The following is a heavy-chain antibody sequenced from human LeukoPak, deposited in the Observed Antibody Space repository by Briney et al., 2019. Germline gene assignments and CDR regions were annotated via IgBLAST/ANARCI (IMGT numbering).Heavy chain of an antibody. Sequence: SETLSLTCTVSGYSITTGYYWGWLRQSPGTGLEWIGSISHSATTYYNLSLKSRVTTFLDTSKNQFSLKLTSVTAADTAAYYCARVPGSAYHYMDVWGKGTMVTVSS. D-gene: IGHD3-10*01. J-gene: IGHJ6*03. V-gene: IGHV4-38-2*02. CDR3: ARVPGSAYHYMDV. CDR1: GYSITTGYY. CDR2: ISHSATT.